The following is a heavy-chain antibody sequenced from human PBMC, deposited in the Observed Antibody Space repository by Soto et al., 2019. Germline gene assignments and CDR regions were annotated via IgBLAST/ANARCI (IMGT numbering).Heavy chain of an antibody. CDR3: ARGCGELWLYYYYYDMDV. J-gene: IGHJ6*03. D-gene: IGHD3-16*01. V-gene: IGHV3-7*04. CDR2: IKQDGSEK. CDR1: GFTFSSYW. Sequence: EVQLVESGGGLVQPGGSLRLSCAASGFTFSSYWMSWVRQAPGKGLEWVANIKQDGSEKYYVDSVKGRFTISRDNAKNSLYLQMNSLRAGDTAVYYCARGCGELWLYYYYYDMDVWGKGTTVTVSS.